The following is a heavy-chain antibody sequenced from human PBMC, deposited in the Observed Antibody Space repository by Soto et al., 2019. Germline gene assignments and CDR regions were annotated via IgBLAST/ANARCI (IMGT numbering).Heavy chain of an antibody. V-gene: IGHV3-23*01. D-gene: IGHD4-17*01. CDR2: IIGGNGAT. Sequence: PGGALSLSCAASGFTFRSYTMRWVRQAPGKGLEWVSSIIGGNGATFYAVSATGRFTISRDISKSTLYLQMTGLRVEDTAIYYCAKDKEPDGVSDIDYWGHGTLVTVSS. CDR1: GFTFRSYT. J-gene: IGHJ4*01. CDR3: AKDKEPDGVSDIDY.